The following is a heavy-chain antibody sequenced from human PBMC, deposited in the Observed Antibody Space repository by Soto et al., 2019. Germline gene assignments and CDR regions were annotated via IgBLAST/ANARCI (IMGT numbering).Heavy chain of an antibody. CDR1: GFTFSSYA. D-gene: IGHD3-3*01. CDR2: ISGSGGNT. CDR3: AKGAYYDFWSGYTAFDC. J-gene: IGHJ4*02. V-gene: IGHV3-23*01. Sequence: PGGSLRLSCTASGFTFSSYAMSWVRQAPGKGLEWVSAISGSGGNTYYADSVKGRFTISRDNSKNMLYLQMNSLRAEDTAIYYCAKGAYYDFWSGYTAFDCWGQGTLVTVS.